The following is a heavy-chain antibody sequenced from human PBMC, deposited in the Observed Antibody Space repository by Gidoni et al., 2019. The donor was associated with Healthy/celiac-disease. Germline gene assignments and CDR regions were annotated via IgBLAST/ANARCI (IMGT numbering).Heavy chain of an antibody. Sequence: EVQLVESGGGLVQPGRSLRLSCKASGFTFGDYAMSWVRQAPGKGLEWVGFIRSKAYGGTTEYAASVKGRFTISRDDSKSIAYLQMNSLKTEDTAVYYCTRVGGYDYWGQGTLVTVSS. J-gene: IGHJ4*02. CDR1: GFTFGDYA. CDR2: IRSKAYGGTT. D-gene: IGHD3-22*01. V-gene: IGHV3-49*04. CDR3: TRVGGYDY.